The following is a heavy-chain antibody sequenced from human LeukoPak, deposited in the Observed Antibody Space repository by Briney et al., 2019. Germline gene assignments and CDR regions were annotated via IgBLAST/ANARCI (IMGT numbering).Heavy chain of an antibody. CDR1: GFTFSNYG. J-gene: IGHJ4*02. V-gene: IGHV3-33*08. D-gene: IGHD4-17*01. CDR2: IWYDGSNK. Sequence: GGSLRLSCSASGFTFSNYGMHWVRQAPGKGLEGVAAIWYDGSNKYYGDSVKGRFTISRDNSKNTLYLQMNSLRAEDTAAYYCARAGYGDPHFDFWGQGTLVTVSS. CDR3: ARAGYGDPHFDF.